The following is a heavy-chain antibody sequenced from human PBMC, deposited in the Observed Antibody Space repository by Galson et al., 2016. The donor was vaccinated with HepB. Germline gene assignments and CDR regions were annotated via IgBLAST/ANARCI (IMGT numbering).Heavy chain of an antibody. D-gene: IGHD1-7*01. J-gene: IGHJ5*02. CDR1: GGSIGSHY. CDR3: ARQNLNYVGWFDP. Sequence: ETLSLTCSVSGGSIGSHYWSWIRQPPGKGLEWIGFVYDSGSPKYNPSLKSRVTISVDTSKNQFSLRLTSVTAADTAVYYCARQNLNYVGWFDPWGHGTLVTVSS. V-gene: IGHV4-59*11. CDR2: VYDSGSP.